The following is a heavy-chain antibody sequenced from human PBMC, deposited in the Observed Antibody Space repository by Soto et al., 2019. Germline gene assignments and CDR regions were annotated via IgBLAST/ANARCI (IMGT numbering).Heavy chain of an antibody. J-gene: IGHJ4*02. Sequence: SETLSLTCAVYGGSFSGYYWSWIRQPPGKGLEWIGEINHSGSTNYNPSLKSRVTISVDTSKNQFSLKLSSVTAADTAVYYCARGEGYCSSTSCDFDYWGQGTLVTVSS. CDR2: INHSGST. CDR1: GGSFSGYY. D-gene: IGHD2-2*01. V-gene: IGHV4-34*01. CDR3: ARGEGYCSSTSCDFDY.